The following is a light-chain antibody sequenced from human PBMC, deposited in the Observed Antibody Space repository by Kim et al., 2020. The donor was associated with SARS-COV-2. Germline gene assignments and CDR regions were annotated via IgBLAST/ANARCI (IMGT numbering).Light chain of an antibody. CDR1: QTINNK. CDR3: QQSNDWPPLT. J-gene: IGKJ1*01. Sequence: SPGERATPSCRASQTINNKLVWYQHKPGQAPRLLIYDATTRATGVPARFIGSGSETDFTLTISSPQSEDFAVYYCQQSNDWPPLTFGQGTKVDIK. CDR2: DAT. V-gene: IGKV3-15*01.